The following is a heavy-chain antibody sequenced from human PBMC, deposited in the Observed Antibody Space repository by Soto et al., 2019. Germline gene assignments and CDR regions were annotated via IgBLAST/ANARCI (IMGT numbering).Heavy chain of an antibody. CDR3: ASTYSTSWYWFDP. CDR2: IFSNDEK. Sequence: SGATLVNPTETLTLTCTVSGFSLSNAGLGVSWIRQPPGKALEWLAHIFSNDEKSYSTSLKSRLTISKDTSKSQVVLTMTNMDPVDTATYYCASTYSTSWYWFDPWGQGTLVTVSS. CDR1: GFSLSNAGLG. J-gene: IGHJ5*02. D-gene: IGHD2-2*01. V-gene: IGHV2-26*04.